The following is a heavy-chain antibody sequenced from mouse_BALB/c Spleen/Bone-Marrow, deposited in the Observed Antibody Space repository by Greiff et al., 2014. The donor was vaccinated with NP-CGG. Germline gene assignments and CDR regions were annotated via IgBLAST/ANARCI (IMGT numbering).Heavy chain of an antibody. CDR2: ISNGGTYT. Sequence: EVQLVESGGGLVKPGGSLKLSCAASGFTFSAFYMFWFRQTPEKRLEWVATISNGGTYTYYPDSVKGRFTISRDNAKNNLYLQMSSLKSEDTAMYYCARSGERYGAMDYWGQGTSVTVTS. CDR3: ARSGERYGAMDY. J-gene: IGHJ4*01. D-gene: IGHD1-1*02. CDR1: GFTFSAFY. V-gene: IGHV5-4*02.